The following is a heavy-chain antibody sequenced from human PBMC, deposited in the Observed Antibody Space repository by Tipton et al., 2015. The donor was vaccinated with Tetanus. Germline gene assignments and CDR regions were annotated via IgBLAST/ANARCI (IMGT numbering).Heavy chain of an antibody. CDR3: ARGTSRIVYYFDY. D-gene: IGHD2-21*01. Sequence: GSLRLSCAASGFTFSSYPMSWVRQAPGKGLEWVSTIGVSGHTYYADSLKGRFTISRDTSKNTLYLQMNSLRAEDTAVYYCARGTSRIVYYFDYWGQGTLVTVSS. CDR2: IGVSGHT. J-gene: IGHJ4*02. CDR1: GFTFSSYP. V-gene: IGHV3-23*01.